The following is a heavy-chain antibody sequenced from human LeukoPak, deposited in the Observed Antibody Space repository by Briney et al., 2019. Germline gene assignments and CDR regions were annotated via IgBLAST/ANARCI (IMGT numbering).Heavy chain of an antibody. CDR1: GGTFSSYA. J-gene: IGHJ6*02. D-gene: IGHD3-22*01. V-gene: IGHV1-8*02. CDR3: ARTYYYDSADFRTLYGMDV. Sequence: ASVKVSCKASGGTFSSYAISWVRQAPGQGLEWMGWMDPNSGNTGYAQKFQGRVTMTRNTSIRTAYMELSSLRSEDTAVYYCARTYYYDSADFRTLYGMDVWGQGTTVTVSS. CDR2: MDPNSGNT.